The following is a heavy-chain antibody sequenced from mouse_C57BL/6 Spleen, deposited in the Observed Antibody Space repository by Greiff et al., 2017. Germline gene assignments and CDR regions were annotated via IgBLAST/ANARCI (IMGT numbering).Heavy chain of an antibody. Sequence: VQLQQSGPGLVKPSQSLSLTCSVTGYSITSGYYWNWIRQFPGNKLEWMGYISYDGSNNYNPSLKNRISITRDTSKNQFFLKLNSVTTEDTATYYCARSTMVTMNFDYWGQGTTLTVSS. V-gene: IGHV3-6*01. CDR1: GYSITSGYY. J-gene: IGHJ2*01. D-gene: IGHD2-2*01. CDR2: ISYDGSN. CDR3: ARSTMVTMNFDY.